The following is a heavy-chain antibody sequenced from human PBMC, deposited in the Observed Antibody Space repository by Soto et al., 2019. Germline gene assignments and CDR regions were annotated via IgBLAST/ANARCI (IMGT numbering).Heavy chain of an antibody. D-gene: IGHD2-21*01. CDR2: IYWDDDK. V-gene: IGHV2-5*02. CDR3: AHHLIAGGDAFAI. Sequence: QITLKESGPTLVKPTQTLTLTCTFSGFSLSTNGVGVSWIRQPPGKALEWLALIYWDDDKRYSPSLRRRLTSSNDTSKNQVVLTLPNMDPVDTATYYCAHHLIAGGDAFAIWGQGTMVTVSS. CDR1: GFSLSTNGVG. J-gene: IGHJ3*02.